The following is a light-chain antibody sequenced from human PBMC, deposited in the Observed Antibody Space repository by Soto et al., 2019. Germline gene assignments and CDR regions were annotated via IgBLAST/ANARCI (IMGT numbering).Light chain of an antibody. CDR3: QSYDSSLSGSV. CDR2: GNS. Sequence: QSVLTQPPSVSGAPGQRVTISCTVSSSNIGAGYDVHWYQQLPGTAPKLLIYGNSNRPSGVPDRFSGSKSGTSASLAITGLQAEDEADYYRQSYDSSLSGSVFGTGTKVTVL. CDR1: SSNIGAGYD. J-gene: IGLJ1*01. V-gene: IGLV1-40*01.